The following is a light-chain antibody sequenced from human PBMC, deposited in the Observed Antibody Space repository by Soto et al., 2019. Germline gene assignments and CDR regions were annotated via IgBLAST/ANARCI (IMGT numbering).Light chain of an antibody. CDR3: SSYTTSSTHWV. Sequence: QSALTQPASVSGSPGQSRTISCTGTSSDVGGYNYVSWYQQHPGKAPKLMIYEVSNRPSGVSNRFSGSKSGNTASLTISGRQAEDEADYYCSSYTTSSTHWVFGGGTKLTVL. CDR1: SSDVGGYNY. J-gene: IGLJ3*02. V-gene: IGLV2-14*01. CDR2: EVS.